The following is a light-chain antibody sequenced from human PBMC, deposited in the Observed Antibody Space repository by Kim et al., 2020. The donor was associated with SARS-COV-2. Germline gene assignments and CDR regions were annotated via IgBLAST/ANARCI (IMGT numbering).Light chain of an antibody. CDR3: AAWDDSLNGVV. V-gene: IGLV1-44*01. CDR2: SNN. CDR1: RSNIGSNT. Sequence: GQRVTISCSGSRSNIGSNTVNWYQHLPGTAPKLLIYSNNQRPSGVPGRFSGSKSGASASLAISGLQSEDEADYYCAAWDDSLNGVVFGGGTQLTVL. J-gene: IGLJ2*01.